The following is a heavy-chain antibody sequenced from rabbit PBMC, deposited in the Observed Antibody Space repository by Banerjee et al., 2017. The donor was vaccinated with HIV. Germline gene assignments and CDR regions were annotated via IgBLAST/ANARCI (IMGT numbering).Heavy chain of an antibody. D-gene: IGHD7-1*01. CDR3: ARSPGYAGYTSYFNL. Sequence: QSLEESGGDLVKPGGTLTLTCKASGIDFSSYYYMCWVRQAPGKGLEWIACIYAGSSGSTYYASWAKGRFTISKTSSTTVTLQMTSLTAADTATYFCARSPGYAGYTSYFNLWGQGTLVTVS. CDR1: GIDFSSYYY. V-gene: IGHV1S40*01. CDR2: IYAGSSGST. J-gene: IGHJ4*01.